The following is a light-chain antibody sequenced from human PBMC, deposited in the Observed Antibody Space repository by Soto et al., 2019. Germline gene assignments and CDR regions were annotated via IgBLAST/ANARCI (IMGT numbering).Light chain of an antibody. CDR1: QSVSSSY. J-gene: IGKJ5*01. Sequence: EIVLPQSPGTLSLSPGEGATLSCGASQSVSSSYLAWYQQKPGQAPRLLIYGASSRATGIPDRFSGSGSGTDFTLTISRLEPEDFAVYYCQQYGTSPMYTFGQGTRLEIK. CDR2: GAS. CDR3: QQYGTSPMYT. V-gene: IGKV3-20*01.